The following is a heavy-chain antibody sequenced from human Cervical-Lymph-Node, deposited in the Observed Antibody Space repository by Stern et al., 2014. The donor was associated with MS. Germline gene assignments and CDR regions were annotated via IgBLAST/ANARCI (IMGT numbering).Heavy chain of an antibody. Sequence: EVQLEESGGGLVQPGRSLRLSCAVSGFTFDDYAMHWVRQAPGKGLEWVSGVSWNSDTIDYAESVKGRFTISRDNAKNSLYLRMSSLRAEDTAFYFCAKGEASSITIAGTGIDYWGQGTLVTVS. J-gene: IGHJ4*02. V-gene: IGHV3-9*01. D-gene: IGHD6-13*01. CDR3: AKGEASSITIAGTGIDY. CDR2: VSWNSDTI. CDR1: GFTFDDYA.